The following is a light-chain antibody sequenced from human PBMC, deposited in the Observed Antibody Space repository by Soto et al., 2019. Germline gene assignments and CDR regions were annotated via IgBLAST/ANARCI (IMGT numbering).Light chain of an antibody. CDR3: CSYAGDYTFV. CDR1: SSDVGVYKY. CDR2: DVI. V-gene: IGLV2-11*01. Sequence: QSALIQPRSVSGSPGQSVTISCTGTSSDVGVYKYVSWYRQHPGKAPKLMIYDVITQPSGVPDRFSGSKSGNTASLTISGLQAEDEADYYCCSYAGDYTFVFGTGTKLTVL. J-gene: IGLJ1*01.